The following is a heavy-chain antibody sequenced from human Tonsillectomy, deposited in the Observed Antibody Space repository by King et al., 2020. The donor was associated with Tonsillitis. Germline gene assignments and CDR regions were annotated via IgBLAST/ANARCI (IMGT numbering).Heavy chain of an antibody. D-gene: IGHD3-9*01. J-gene: IGHJ4*02. CDR2: IYPGDSDT. CDR1: GYSFTSYW. V-gene: IGHV5-51*01. CDR3: ARPRDPVDALSPFDY. Sequence: QLVQSGAEVKKPGESLKISCKGSGYSFTSYWIGWVRQMPGKGLEWMGIIYPGDSDTRYSPSFQGQVTISADKSISTAYLQWSSLKASDTAMYYCARPRDPVDALSPFDYWGQGTLVTVSS.